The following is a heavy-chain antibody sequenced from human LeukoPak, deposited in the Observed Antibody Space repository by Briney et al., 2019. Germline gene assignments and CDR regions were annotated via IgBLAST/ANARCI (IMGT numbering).Heavy chain of an antibody. D-gene: IGHD2-15*01. V-gene: IGHV3-23*01. Sequence: GGSLRLSCAASGFTFSSYIMIWVRQAPGKGLEWVSAISDTGNTYHADSVKGRFTISRDSSKNTLFLQMNRLRPEDAAVYYCAKAPVTTCRGAFCYPFDYWGLGTLVTVSS. J-gene: IGHJ4*02. CDR1: GFTFSSYI. CDR2: ISDTGNT. CDR3: AKAPVTTCRGAFCYPFDY.